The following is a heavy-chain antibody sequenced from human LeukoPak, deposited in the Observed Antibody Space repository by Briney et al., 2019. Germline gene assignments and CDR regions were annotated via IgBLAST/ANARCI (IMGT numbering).Heavy chain of an antibody. V-gene: IGHV1-24*01. Sequence: ASVKVSFKVSGYTLTELSMHWVRQAPGKGLEWMGGFDPEDGETIYAQKFQGRVTMTEDTSTDTAYMELSSLRSEDTAVYYCATGPAVAGYFDYWGQGTLVTVSS. J-gene: IGHJ4*02. CDR2: FDPEDGET. CDR3: ATGPAVAGYFDY. CDR1: GYTLTELS. D-gene: IGHD6-19*01.